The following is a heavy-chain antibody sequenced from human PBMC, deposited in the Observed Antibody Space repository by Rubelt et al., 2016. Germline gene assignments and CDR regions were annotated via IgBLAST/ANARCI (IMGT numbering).Heavy chain of an antibody. CDR2: IYYSGST. D-gene: IGHD2-21*02. Sequence: YYWGWIRQPPGKGLEWIGSIYYSGSTYYNPSLKSRVTISVATSKNQFSLKLSSVTAADTAVYYCARDDSGIVVVTAFDIWGQGTMVTVSS. J-gene: IGHJ3*02. CDR3: ARDDSGIVVVTAFDI. V-gene: IGHV4-39*07. CDR1: YY.